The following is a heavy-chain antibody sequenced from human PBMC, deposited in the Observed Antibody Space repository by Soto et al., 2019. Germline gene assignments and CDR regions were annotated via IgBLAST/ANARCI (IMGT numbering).Heavy chain of an antibody. V-gene: IGHV3-23*01. CDR1: GFNIGSYG. CDR2: IRGSDGST. D-gene: IGHD3-9*01. J-gene: IGHJ4*02. CDR3: AKDVNYYMLAGYYYY. Sequence: DVPLLESWGGLVQPGGALRLACAASGFNIGSYGMTWVRQAPGKGLQWVSNIRGSDGSTYHADSVKVRFTIYRDISKNTLYLQMNRLRADDTAVYYCAKDVNYYMLAGYYYYWGQGTLVTVSS.